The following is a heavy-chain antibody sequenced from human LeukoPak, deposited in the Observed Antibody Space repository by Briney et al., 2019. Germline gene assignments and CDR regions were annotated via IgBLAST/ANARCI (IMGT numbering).Heavy chain of an antibody. J-gene: IGHJ5*02. V-gene: IGHV1-69*05. Sequence: SVKVSCKASGGTFSSYAISWVRQAPGQGLEWMGGIIPIFGTANYAQKFQGRVTITTDESTSTAYMELSSLRSEDTAVYYCAKESKRRGYCSGGSCYSSWGQGTLVTVSS. D-gene: IGHD2-15*01. CDR2: IIPIFGTA. CDR1: GGTFSSYA. CDR3: AKESKRRGYCSGGSCYSS.